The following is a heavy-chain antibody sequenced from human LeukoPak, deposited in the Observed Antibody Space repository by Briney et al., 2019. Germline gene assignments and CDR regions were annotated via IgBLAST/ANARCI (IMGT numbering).Heavy chain of an antibody. Sequence: GGSLRLPCVASGFTFSSTTMGWVRQAPGRGLEWVSSITAIEGRTYYADSVKGRFTISRDNSKNTLYLQMNSLRAEDTAVYYCAREVDYWGQGTLVTVSS. V-gene: IGHV3-23*01. CDR1: GFTFSSTT. CDR2: ITAIEGRT. CDR3: AREVDY. J-gene: IGHJ4*02.